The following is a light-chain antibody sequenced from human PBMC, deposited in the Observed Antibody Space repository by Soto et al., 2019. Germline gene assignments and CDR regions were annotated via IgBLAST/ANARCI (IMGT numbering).Light chain of an antibody. CDR2: GAS. Sequence: EIVMTQSPATLSVSPGGRATLSCSASQIFSSNLAWYQQKPGQAPRLLIYGASTRATGIPARFSGSGSGTDFTLSVSGLQSEDFTVYYCQQYNNWPWTFGQGTKVDIK. J-gene: IGKJ1*01. CDR3: QQYNNWPWT. CDR1: QIFSSN. V-gene: IGKV3-15*01.